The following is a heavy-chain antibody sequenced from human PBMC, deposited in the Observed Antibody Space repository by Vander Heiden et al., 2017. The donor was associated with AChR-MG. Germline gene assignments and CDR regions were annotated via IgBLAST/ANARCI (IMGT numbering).Heavy chain of an antibody. Sequence: EVQLLESGGGLVQPGGSLRLSCAASGFTFSSYAMSWVRQAPGKGLEWVSAISGSGGSTYYADSVKGRFTISRDNSKNTLYLQMNSLRAEDTAVYYCAKDPDYGDYLYYYYYMDVWGKGTTVTVSS. CDR3: AKDPDYGDYLYYYYYMDV. CDR1: GFTFSSYA. D-gene: IGHD4-17*01. V-gene: IGHV3-23*01. CDR2: ISGSGGST. J-gene: IGHJ6*03.